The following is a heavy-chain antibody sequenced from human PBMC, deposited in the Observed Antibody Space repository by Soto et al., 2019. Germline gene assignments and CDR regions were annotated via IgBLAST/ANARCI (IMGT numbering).Heavy chain of an antibody. Sequence: XGTLTLTCTVSGGSISSYYWSWIRQPPGKGLEWIGYIYYSGSTNYNPSLKSRVTISVDTSKNQFSLKLSSVTAADTAVYYCAREDSSGYYFSTWGQGTLVTVSS. V-gene: IGHV4-59*01. D-gene: IGHD3-22*01. CDR2: IYYSGST. CDR3: AREDSSGYYFST. J-gene: IGHJ5*02. CDR1: GGSISSYY.